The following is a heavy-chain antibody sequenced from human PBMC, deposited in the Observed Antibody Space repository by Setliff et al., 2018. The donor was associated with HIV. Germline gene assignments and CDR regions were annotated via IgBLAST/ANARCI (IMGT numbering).Heavy chain of an antibody. CDR1: GYTFGRYG. CDR2: ISASNGNT. Sequence: RASVKVSCKASGYTFGRYGITWVRQAPGQGLEWMGWISASNGNTNYAQKFQGRVTMTTDTSTSTAYMELRSLRSDDTAVYYCARAGAEVTSHFDWWGQGTLVTVSS. D-gene: IGHD2-21*02. V-gene: IGHV1-18*01. CDR3: ARAGAEVTSHFDW. J-gene: IGHJ4*02.